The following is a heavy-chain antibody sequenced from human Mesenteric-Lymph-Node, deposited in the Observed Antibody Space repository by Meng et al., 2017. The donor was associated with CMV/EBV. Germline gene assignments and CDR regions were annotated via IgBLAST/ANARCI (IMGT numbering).Heavy chain of an antibody. CDR3: ARGPGSGHYFDY. Sequence: SETLSLTCTVSGDSVSNDDDYWSWIRQPPGRGLEWIGYIYYTGSTNYNPSLKSRVTISADTSKNQFSLKLTSVTAADTAVYYCARGPGSGHYFDYWGQGTPVTVSS. J-gene: IGHJ4*02. CDR2: IYYTGST. V-gene: IGHV4-61*08. D-gene: IGHD1-14*01. CDR1: GDSVSNDDDY.